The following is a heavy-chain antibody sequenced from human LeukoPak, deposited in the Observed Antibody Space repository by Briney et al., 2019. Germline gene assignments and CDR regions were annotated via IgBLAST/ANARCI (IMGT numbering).Heavy chain of an antibody. CDR1: GGSINSSSAY. D-gene: IGHD3-10*01. CDR2: IYYSGST. J-gene: IGHJ5*02. CDR3: ARLGVYGSGNYYGDKFDP. Sequence: SETLSLTCTVSGGSINSSSAYWGWIRQPPGKGLEWIGSIYYSGSTYYNPSLKSRVTISVDTSKNQFSLKLSSVTAADTAVYFCARLGVYGSGNYYGDKFDPWGQGTLVTVSS. V-gene: IGHV4-39*01.